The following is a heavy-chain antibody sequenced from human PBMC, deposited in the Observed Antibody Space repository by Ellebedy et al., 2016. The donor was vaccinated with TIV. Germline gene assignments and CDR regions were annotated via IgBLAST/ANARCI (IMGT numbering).Heavy chain of an antibody. CDR2: IIPIFGTA. CDR3: AKGGHEKRIQLWLDY. V-gene: IGHV1-69*13. D-gene: IGHD5-18*01. Sequence: AASVKVSCKASGGTFSSYAISWVRQAPGQGIEWMGGIIPIFGTANYAQKFQGRVTITADESTSTAYMELSSLRSEDTAVYYCAKGGHEKRIQLWLDYWGQGTLVTVSS. CDR1: GGTFSSYA. J-gene: IGHJ4*02.